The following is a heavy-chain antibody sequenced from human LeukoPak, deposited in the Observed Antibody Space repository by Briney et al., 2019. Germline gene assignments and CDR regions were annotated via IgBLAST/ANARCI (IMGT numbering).Heavy chain of an antibody. CDR1: GYTFTSYH. V-gene: IGHV1-46*01. Sequence: RASVKVSCKASGYTFTSYHMHWVRQAPGQGLEWMGIINPSGGSTSYAQKFQGRVTMTRDMCTSTVYMELSSLRSEDTAVYYCARCHASSGSYYYYYYYMDVWGKGTTVTISS. CDR3: ARCHASSGSYYYYYYYMDV. CDR2: INPSGGST. D-gene: IGHD3-10*01. J-gene: IGHJ6*03.